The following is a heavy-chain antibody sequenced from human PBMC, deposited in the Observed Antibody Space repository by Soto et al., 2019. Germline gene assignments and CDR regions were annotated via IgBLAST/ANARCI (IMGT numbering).Heavy chain of an antibody. J-gene: IGHJ4*02. CDR1: GGSINNHY. Sequence: PSETLSLTCTVSGGSINNHYWSWIRQPPGKGLEWLGYVYYNGITYYNPSLKSRVTMSVDTSKSQFSLNLTSLTAADSAVYFCARLEGLATISYYFDFWGQGALVTVSS. CDR3: ARLEGLATISYYFDF. CDR2: VYYNGIT. V-gene: IGHV4-59*08. D-gene: IGHD3-9*01.